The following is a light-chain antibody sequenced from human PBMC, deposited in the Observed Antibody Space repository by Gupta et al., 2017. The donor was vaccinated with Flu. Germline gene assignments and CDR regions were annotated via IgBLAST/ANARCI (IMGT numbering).Light chain of an antibody. CDR3: HQSSKLPKT. V-gene: IGKV6-21*02. J-gene: IGKJ3*01. CDR2: YAS. Sequence: EIVLTQSPDFQSVRPKERVTITCRASQRIGSNLHWYQRKPAQSPKVVIQYASQYISGVPSRFSGSGSGTNFTLTIKGLEVEDAATYYCHQSSKLPKTFGHGTKVDIK. CDR1: QRIGSN.